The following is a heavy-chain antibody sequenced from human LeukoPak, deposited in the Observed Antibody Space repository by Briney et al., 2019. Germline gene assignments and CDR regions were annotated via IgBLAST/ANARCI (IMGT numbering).Heavy chain of an antibody. D-gene: IGHD1-1*01. CDR1: GASIISSDW. V-gene: IGHV4-4*02. Sequence: SETLSPTCAVSGASIISSDWWSWVRQPPGKGLEWIGEVYHSGITNYNPSLKSRVIISVDKSRNHFSLNLSSVTAADTAVYYCARVNINNWHSCDYWGQGTLVTVSS. J-gene: IGHJ4*02. CDR2: VYHSGIT. CDR3: ARVNINNWHSCDY.